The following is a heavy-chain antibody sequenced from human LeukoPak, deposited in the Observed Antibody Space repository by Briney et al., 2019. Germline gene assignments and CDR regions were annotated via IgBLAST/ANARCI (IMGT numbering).Heavy chain of an antibody. CDR1: GFTFSSYW. CDR2: INSDGSST. CDR3: ARGSRKASTLYCSGGSCYENWFDP. D-gene: IGHD2-15*01. Sequence: GGSLRLSCAASGFTFSSYWMHWVRQAPGKGLVWVSRINSDGSSTSYADSVKGRFTISRDNAKNTLYLQMNSLRAEDTAVCYCARGSRKASTLYCSGGSCYENWFDPWGQGTLVTVSS. V-gene: IGHV3-74*01. J-gene: IGHJ5*02.